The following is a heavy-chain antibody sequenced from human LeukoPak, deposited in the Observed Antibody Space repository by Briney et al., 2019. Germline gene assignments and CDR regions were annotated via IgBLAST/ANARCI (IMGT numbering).Heavy chain of an antibody. CDR2: INPSGGST. CDR3: AREERDGYNYYWYFDL. V-gene: IGHV1-46*01. D-gene: IGHD5-24*01. Sequence: ASVKVSCKASGYTFTSYYMHWVRQAPGQGLEWMGIINPSGGSTSYAQKFQGRVTMTRDMSTSTVYMELSSLRAEDTAVYYCAREERDGYNYYWYFDLWGRGTLVTVSS. J-gene: IGHJ2*01. CDR1: GYTFTSYY.